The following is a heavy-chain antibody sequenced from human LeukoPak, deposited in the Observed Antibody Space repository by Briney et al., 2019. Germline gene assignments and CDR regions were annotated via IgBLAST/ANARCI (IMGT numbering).Heavy chain of an antibody. Sequence: TSETLSLTCTVSGYSISSGYYWGWIRQPPGKGLEWIGRIYHGGTTYYNPSLKSRVSMSVDTSKNQFSLKLSSVTAADTAVYYCASTPYYYDSSGYYGYWGQGTLVTVSS. CDR2: IYHGGTT. CDR3: ASTPYYYDSSGYYGY. V-gene: IGHV4-38-2*02. D-gene: IGHD3-22*01. CDR1: GYSISSGYY. J-gene: IGHJ4*02.